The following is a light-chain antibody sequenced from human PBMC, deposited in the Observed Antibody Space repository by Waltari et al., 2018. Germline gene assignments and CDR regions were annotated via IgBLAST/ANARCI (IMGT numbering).Light chain of an antibody. CDR3: SMYMGSGIWV. V-gene: IGLV8-61*01. CDR1: SGSVSSTSY. CDR2: KGT. J-gene: IGLJ3*02. Sequence: QTVVTQEPSLSVSPGETVTLTCALSSGSVSSTSYPTWYQQTPGQPPRPLVYKGTSRSSGVPDRFSGSILGNTAALTITGAQAEDESDYYCSMYMGSGIWVFGGGTKLTVL.